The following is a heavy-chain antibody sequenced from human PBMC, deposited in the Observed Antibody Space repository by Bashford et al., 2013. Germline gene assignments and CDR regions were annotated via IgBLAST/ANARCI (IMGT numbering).Heavy chain of an antibody. Sequence: VASVKVSCKASGYTFTSYYMHWVRQAPGQGLEWMGIINPSGGSTSYAQKFQGRVTMTRDTSTSTVTVXLSSLRSEDTAVYTCARGLATTPVKWYFDRLGALAPWSPSPX. CDR3: ARGLATTPVKWYFDR. V-gene: IGHV1-46*01. CDR1: GYTFTSYY. J-gene: IGHJ2*01. D-gene: IGHD1-26*01. CDR2: INPSGGST.